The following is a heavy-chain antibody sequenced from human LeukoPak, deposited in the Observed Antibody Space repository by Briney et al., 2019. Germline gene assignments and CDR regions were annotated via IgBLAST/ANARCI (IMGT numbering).Heavy chain of an antibody. V-gene: IGHV3-23*01. Sequence: GGSLRLSCAASGFTVSNNYMSWVRQAPGKGLEWVSIISGSGSSAYYTDSVQGRFTISRDNSKSTLYLQMDSLGAEDTAVYYCAKRYCSGGSCYSFDYWGQGTLVTVSS. CDR1: GFTVSNNY. J-gene: IGHJ4*02. CDR3: AKRYCSGGSCYSFDY. CDR2: ISGSGSSA. D-gene: IGHD2-15*01.